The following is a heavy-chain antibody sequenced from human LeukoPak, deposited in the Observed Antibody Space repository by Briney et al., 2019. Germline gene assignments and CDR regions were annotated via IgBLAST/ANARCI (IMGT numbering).Heavy chain of an antibody. J-gene: IGHJ6*02. CDR1: GYTFTSYG. CDR3: ARDVVSQGHTYYYYGMDV. D-gene: IGHD5/OR15-5a*01. V-gene: IGHV1-18*01. Sequence: ASVKVSCKASGYTFTSYGSSWVRQASGQGLEWMGWISAYNGNTNYAQKLQGRVTMTTDTSTSTAYMELRSLRSDDTAVYYCARDVVSQGHTYYYYGMDVWGQGTTVTVSS. CDR2: ISAYNGNT.